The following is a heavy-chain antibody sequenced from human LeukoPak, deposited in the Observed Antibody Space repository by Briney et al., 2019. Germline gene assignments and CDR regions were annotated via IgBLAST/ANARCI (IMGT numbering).Heavy chain of an antibody. CDR1: GFTFSTYG. Sequence: GGSLRLSCAASGFTFSTYGMHWVRQAPGKGLEWVSFIRYVGINKYYADSVKGRFTISRDNSKNTLYLQMNSLRPEDTAVYYCARGYSSSWYFYYYYYMDVWGKGTTVTVSS. J-gene: IGHJ6*03. CDR3: ARGYSSSWYFYYYYYMDV. CDR2: IRYVGINK. V-gene: IGHV3-30*02. D-gene: IGHD6-13*01.